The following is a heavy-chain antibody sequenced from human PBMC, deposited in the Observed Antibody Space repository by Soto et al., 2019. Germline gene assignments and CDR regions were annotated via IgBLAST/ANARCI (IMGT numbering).Heavy chain of an antibody. D-gene: IGHD3-22*01. V-gene: IGHV3-30-3*01. CDR2: ISYDGSNK. J-gene: IGHJ3*02. CDR1: GFTFSSYA. CDR3: ARDSNYYDSRGYWAGEAFDI. Sequence: QVQLVESGGGVVQPGRSLRLSCAASGFTFSSYAMHWVRQAPGKGLEWVAVISYDGSNKYYADSVKGRFTSSRDNSKNTVYVQMNSLRAEDTAVYYCARDSNYYDSRGYWAGEAFDIWGQGTMVTVSS.